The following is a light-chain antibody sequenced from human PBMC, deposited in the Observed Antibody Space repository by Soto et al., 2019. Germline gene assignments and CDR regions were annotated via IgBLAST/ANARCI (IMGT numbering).Light chain of an antibody. CDR1: QSVSSSY. CDR2: GAS. CDR3: QQYVSS. Sequence: LTQSQGTRSFSPGRRATLSCRASQSVSSSYLAWYQQKPGQAPRLLIYGASNRASGIPDRISGSGSGTDFTLTISRLEPEDFAVYYCQQYVSSFG. V-gene: IGKV3-20*01. J-gene: IGKJ2*01.